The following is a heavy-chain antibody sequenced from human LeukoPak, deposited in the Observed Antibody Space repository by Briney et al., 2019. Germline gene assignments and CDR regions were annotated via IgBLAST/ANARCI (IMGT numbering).Heavy chain of an antibody. CDR2: ISAYNGNT. V-gene: IGHV1-18*01. J-gene: IGHJ4*02. D-gene: IGHD3-22*01. CDR3: ARGNGDYDSSGYYVYYFDY. CDR1: GYTFTSYG. Sequence: ASVKVSCKASGYTFTSYGISWVRQAPGQGLEWMGWISAYNGNTNYAQKLQGRVTMTTDTSTSTAYMELRSLRSDDTAVYYCARGNGDYDSSGYYVYYFDYWGQGTLVAVSS.